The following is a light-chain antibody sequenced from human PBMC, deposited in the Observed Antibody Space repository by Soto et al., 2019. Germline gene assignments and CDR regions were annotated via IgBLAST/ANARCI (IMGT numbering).Light chain of an antibody. CDR1: SSNIGTGYD. V-gene: IGLV1-40*01. Sequence: QAVVTQPPSVSGAPGQRVTISCTGSSSNIGTGYDVHWYQQLPGTAPKLLIYSNSNRPSGVPDRFSASKSGTSASLAITGLQAEDEADYYCQSYDSSLSSYVFGTGTKVTVL. J-gene: IGLJ1*01. CDR3: QSYDSSLSSYV. CDR2: SNS.